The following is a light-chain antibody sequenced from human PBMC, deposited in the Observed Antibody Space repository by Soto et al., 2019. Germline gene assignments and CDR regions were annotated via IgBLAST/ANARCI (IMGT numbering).Light chain of an antibody. J-gene: IGKJ1*01. CDR1: QRITSGY. CDR2: GAF. Sequence: EIVLTQSPGTLSLSPGERASLSCRASQRITSGYLAWYQQKPGQAPRLLIYGAFNRDTGIPDMFSGSGSGADFTLTISRLEPEDFGVYYCQHYRASPPSWTLGQGTPVAI. CDR3: QHYRASPPSWT. V-gene: IGKV3-20*01.